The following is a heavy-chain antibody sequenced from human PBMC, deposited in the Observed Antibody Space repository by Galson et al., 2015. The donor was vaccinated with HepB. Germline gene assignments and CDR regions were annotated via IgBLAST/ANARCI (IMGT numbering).Heavy chain of an antibody. J-gene: IGHJ3*02. CDR2: ISSSSSTI. V-gene: IGHV3-48*02. CDR3: ARSGRRGGKRSDAFDI. CDR1: GFTFSSYA. Sequence: SLRLSCAASGFTFSSYAMHWVRQAPGKGLEWVSYISSSSSTIYYADSVKGRFTISRDNAKNSLYLRMNSLRDEDTAVYYCARSGRRGGKRSDAFDIWGQGTMVTVSS. D-gene: IGHD4-23*01.